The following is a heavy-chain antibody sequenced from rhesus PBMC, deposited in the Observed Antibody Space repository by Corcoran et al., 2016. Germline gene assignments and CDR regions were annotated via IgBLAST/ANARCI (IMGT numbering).Heavy chain of an antibody. Sequence: QVQLQESGPGLVKPSETLSLTCAVSGYSISSGYGWSWIRLPPGKGLEWIGYIVGSSGSTNYNPSRKSRVTISKDTSKNQFSLKLSSVTAADTAVYYCAREDSNYAPFDYWGQGVLVTVSS. J-gene: IGHJ4*01. CDR3: AREDSNYAPFDY. V-gene: IGHV4-127*01. D-gene: IGHD4-23*01. CDR1: GYSISSGYG. CDR2: IVGSSGST.